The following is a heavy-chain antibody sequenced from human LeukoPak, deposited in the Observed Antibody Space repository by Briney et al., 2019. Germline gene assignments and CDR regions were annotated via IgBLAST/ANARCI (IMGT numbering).Heavy chain of an antibody. Sequence: PGGSLRLSCAASGFTFSNYDMSWVRQAPGKGLEWVSGISGSGGSTYYVDSVKGRFTISRDNSKNTLYLQMNSLIPEDTAVYYCAQRGGTGYLASWGQGTLVAVSS. CDR1: GFTFSNYD. D-gene: IGHD2-8*02. V-gene: IGHV3-23*01. CDR2: ISGSGGST. CDR3: AQRGGTGYLAS. J-gene: IGHJ4*02.